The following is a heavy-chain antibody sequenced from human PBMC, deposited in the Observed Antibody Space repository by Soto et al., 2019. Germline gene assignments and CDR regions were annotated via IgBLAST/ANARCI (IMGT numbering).Heavy chain of an antibody. CDR3: ARDLGYYDSSGYFDY. CDR2: ISSSGDII. Sequence: PGGSLRLSCAASGFTFSDYYMSWIRQAPGKGLEWVSYISSSGDIIYNADSVKGRFTISRDNAKNSLYLQMNSLRADDTAVYYCARDLGYYDSSGYFDYWGQGTLVTVSS. D-gene: IGHD3-22*01. V-gene: IGHV3-11*01. CDR1: GFTFSDYY. J-gene: IGHJ4*02.